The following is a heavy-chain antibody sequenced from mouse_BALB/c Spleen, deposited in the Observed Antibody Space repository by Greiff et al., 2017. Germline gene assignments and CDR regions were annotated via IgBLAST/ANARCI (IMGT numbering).Heavy chain of an antibody. V-gene: IGHV1-80*01. J-gene: IGHJ3*01. D-gene: IGHD1-1*01. CDR1: GYAFSSYW. CDR3: ARERDYYGSFAY. Sequence: QVQLQQSGAELVRPGSSVKISCKASGYAFSSYWMNWVKQRPGQGLEWIGQIYPGDGDTNYNGKFKGKATLTADKSSSTAYMQLSSLTSEDSAVYFCARERDYYGSFAYWGQGTLVTVSA. CDR2: IYPGDGDT.